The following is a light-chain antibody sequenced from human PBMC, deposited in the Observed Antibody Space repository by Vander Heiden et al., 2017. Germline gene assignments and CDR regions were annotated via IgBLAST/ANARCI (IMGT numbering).Light chain of an antibody. CDR2: WAS. J-gene: IGKJ1*01. V-gene: IGKV4-1*01. CDR1: QSVLYSSNNKNY. CDR3: QQYYSTRT. Sequence: DIVMTQSPDSLAVSLGERATINCKSSQSVLYSSNNKNYLAWYQQKPGQPPKLLIYWASTRESGVPDRFSGSGSGTDFTLTISSLQAEDVAVYYCQQYYSTRTFGQGTKVXIK.